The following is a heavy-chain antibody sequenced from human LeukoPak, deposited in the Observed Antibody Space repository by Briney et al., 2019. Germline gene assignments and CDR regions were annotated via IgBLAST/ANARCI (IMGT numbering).Heavy chain of an antibody. CDR1: GFTFSSYW. V-gene: IGHV3-7*01. CDR2: IKQDGSEK. D-gene: IGHD5-18*01. J-gene: IGHJ4*02. Sequence: GGSLRLSCAASGFTFSSYWMSWVRQAPGKGLEWVANIKQDGSEKYYVDSVKGRFSISRDNAKNSLYLQMNSLRAEDTAVYYCARDLGGYSYGFGYYFDYWGQGTLVTVSS. CDR3: ARDLGGYSYGFGYYFDY.